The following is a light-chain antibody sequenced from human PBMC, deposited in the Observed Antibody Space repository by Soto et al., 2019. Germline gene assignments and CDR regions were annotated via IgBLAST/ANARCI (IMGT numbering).Light chain of an antibody. Sequence: QSALTQPRSVSGSPGQSVSISCTGTSSDVGGYTYVSWYQQHPGKAPKVMIYDVSKRPSGVPDRFSGSKSGNTASLTISGLQSEDEADYYCCSYAGRYTYVFGTGTKGTVL. J-gene: IGLJ1*01. CDR1: SSDVGGYTY. V-gene: IGLV2-11*01. CDR3: CSYAGRYTYV. CDR2: DVS.